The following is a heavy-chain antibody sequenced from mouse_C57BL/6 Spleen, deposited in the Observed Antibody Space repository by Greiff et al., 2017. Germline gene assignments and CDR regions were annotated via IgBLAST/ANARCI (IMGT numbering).Heavy chain of an antibody. CDR2: IYPGDGDT. CDR3: ARGESPNWDGGCAY. V-gene: IGHV1-80*01. Sequence: QVQLQQSGAELVKPGASVKISCKASGYAFSSYWMNWVKQRPGKGLEWIGQIYPGDGDTNYNGKFKGKAPLTADKSSSTAYRQLSIRTSEDSAVYFCARGESPNWDGGCAYGGQGTLVTVSA. J-gene: IGHJ3*01. CDR1: GYAFSSYW. D-gene: IGHD4-1*02.